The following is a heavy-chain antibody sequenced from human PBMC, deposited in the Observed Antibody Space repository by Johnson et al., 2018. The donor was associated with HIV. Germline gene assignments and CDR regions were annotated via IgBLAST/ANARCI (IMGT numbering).Heavy chain of an antibody. J-gene: IGHJ3*02. CDR1: GFTFSSYA. CDR2: ISYDGSNK. D-gene: IGHD5-24*01. CDR3: AKDLKGRWLQYGGLDI. V-gene: IGHV3-30-3*01. Sequence: VQLVESGGGVVQPGRSLRLSCAASGFTFSSYAMHWVRQAPGKGLEWVAVISYDGSNKYYAASVKGRFTISRDNSKNTLELKMNSLRAEDTAVYFCAKDLKGRWLQYGGLDIWGQGTTVTVSP.